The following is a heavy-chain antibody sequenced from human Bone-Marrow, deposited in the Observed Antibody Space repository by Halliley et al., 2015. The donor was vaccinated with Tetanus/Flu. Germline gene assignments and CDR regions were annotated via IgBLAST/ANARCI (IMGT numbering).Heavy chain of an antibody. J-gene: IGHJ5*02. CDR3: ARVGSGQWLVRWFDP. Sequence: ICFVYYTGSTNYNPSFKSRVTMSVDTSKNQLSLNLSSVTAADTAMYYCARVGSGQWLVRWFDPWGQGTQVTVSS. D-gene: IGHD6-19*01. V-gene: IGHV4-59*01. CDR2: VYYTGST.